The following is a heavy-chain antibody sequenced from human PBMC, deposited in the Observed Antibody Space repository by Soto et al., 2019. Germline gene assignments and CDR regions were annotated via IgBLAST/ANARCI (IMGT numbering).Heavy chain of an antibody. CDR2: IYYSGST. CDR1: GGSISSGGYY. J-gene: IGHJ4*02. D-gene: IGHD2-15*01. CDR3: AREARCSGGSCYSGFDY. Sequence: QVQLQESGPGLVKPSQTLSLTCTVSGGSISSGGYYWSWIRQHPGTGLEWIGYIYYSGSTYYNPSLKSRVTISVDTSKNQFSLKLSSVTAADTAVYYCAREARCSGGSCYSGFDYWGQGTLVTVSS. V-gene: IGHV4-31*03.